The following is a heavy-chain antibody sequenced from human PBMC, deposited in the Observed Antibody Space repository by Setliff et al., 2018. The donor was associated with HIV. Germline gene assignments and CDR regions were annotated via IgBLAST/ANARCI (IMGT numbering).Heavy chain of an antibody. V-gene: IGHV4-59*01. CDR1: GGSISSYY. CDR3: ARGDSSGWYKRANYFDY. J-gene: IGHJ4*02. D-gene: IGHD6-19*01. Sequence: SETLSLTCTVSGGSISSYYWSWIRQPPGKGLEWIGYIYYSGSTNYNLSLKSRVTISVDTSKNQFSLKLSSVTAADTAVYYCARGDSSGWYKRANYFDYWGQGTLVTVSS. CDR2: IYYSGST.